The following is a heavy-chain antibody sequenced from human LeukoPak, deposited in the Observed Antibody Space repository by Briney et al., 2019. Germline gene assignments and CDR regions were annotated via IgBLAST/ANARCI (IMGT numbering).Heavy chain of an antibody. CDR1: GGTFSSYA. V-gene: IGHV1-69*05. D-gene: IGHD6-6*01. CDR2: IIPIFGTA. CDR3: ARAARYSSSSNDY. Sequence: SVKVSCKASGGTFSSYAISWARQAPGQGLEWMGRIIPIFGTANYAQKFQGRVTITTDESTSTAYMELSSLRSEDTAVYYCARAARYSSSSNDYWGQGTLVTVSS. J-gene: IGHJ4*02.